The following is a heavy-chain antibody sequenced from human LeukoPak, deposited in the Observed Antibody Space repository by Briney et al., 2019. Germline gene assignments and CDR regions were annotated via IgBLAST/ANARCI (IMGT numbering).Heavy chain of an antibody. Sequence: SETLSLTCTVSGDPISSYSDYKWTWIRQPPGKRLEWIGYIYYSGSTNYNPSLRSRVTISVDTSKNQFSLKLTSVTAADTAVYYCAREYSAFGYWSQGTLVTVSS. CDR2: IYYSGST. D-gene: IGHD5-12*01. J-gene: IGHJ4*02. V-gene: IGHV4-61*08. CDR1: GDPISSYSDY. CDR3: AREYSAFGY.